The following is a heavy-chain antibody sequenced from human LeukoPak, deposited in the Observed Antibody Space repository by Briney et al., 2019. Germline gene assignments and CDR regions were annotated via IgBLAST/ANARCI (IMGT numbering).Heavy chain of an antibody. CDR2: IKQDGTEK. CDR1: GFTFSSYW. Sequence: GGSLRLSCAASGFTFSSYWMSWVRQAPGKGLEWVAIIKQDGTEKYYVDSVKGRFTISRDNAKNSLYLQMNSLRAEDTAVYYCARGVGATYFDYWGQGTLVTVSS. J-gene: IGHJ4*02. CDR3: ARGVGATYFDY. V-gene: IGHV3-7*04. D-gene: IGHD1-26*01.